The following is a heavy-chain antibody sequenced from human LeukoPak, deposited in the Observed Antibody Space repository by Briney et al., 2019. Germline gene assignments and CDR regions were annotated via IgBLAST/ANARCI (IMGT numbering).Heavy chain of an antibody. V-gene: IGHV1-2*04. CDR3: ARAGDDSSGFSDY. CDR2: INPNSGGT. Sequence: ASVKVSCKASGYTFTGYYMHWVRQAPGQGLEWMGWINPNSGGTNYAQKFQGWVTMTRDTSISTAYMELSRLRSEDTAVYYCARAGDDSSGFSDYWGQGTLVTVSS. J-gene: IGHJ4*02. CDR1: GYTFTGYY. D-gene: IGHD3-22*01.